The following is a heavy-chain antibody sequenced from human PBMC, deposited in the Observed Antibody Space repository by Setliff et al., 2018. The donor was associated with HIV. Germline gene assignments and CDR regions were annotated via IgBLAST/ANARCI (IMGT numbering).Heavy chain of an antibody. CDR3: ARRSGAAVFYYFDY. J-gene: IGHJ4*02. CDR2: IYYSGST. D-gene: IGHD6-13*01. V-gene: IGHV4-59*11. CDR1: GGSISSHY. Sequence: SETLSLTCTVSGGSISSHYWSWIRQPPGKGLEWIGGIYYSGSTNYNPSLKSRVTLSLDTSKNQFSLKLTSVTAADTAVYCCARRSGAAVFYYFDYWGQGTLVTVSS.